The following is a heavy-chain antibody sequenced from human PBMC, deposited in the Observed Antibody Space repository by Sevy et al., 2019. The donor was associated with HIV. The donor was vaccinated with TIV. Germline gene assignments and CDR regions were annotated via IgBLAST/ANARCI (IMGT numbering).Heavy chain of an antibody. CDR1: DYTFSTQG. D-gene: IGHD3-22*01. CDR2: ISAYNGNT. V-gene: IGHV1-18*01. J-gene: IGHJ4*02. CDR3: ARDWAPGYYDDAIGVKGDYSLDY. Sequence: ASVKVSCKASDYTFSTQGFNWVRQAPGQGLEGMGWISAYNGNTKYAQKFQGRVTMTTDTSTGTAYLELRCLTSDDTAVYSCARDWAPGYYDDAIGVKGDYSLDYWAQGTLVTVSS.